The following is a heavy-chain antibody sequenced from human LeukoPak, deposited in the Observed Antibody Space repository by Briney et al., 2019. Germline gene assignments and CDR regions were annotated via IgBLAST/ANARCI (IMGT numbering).Heavy chain of an antibody. D-gene: IGHD3-16*01. CDR3: TMLGGGIKNWYAFDY. V-gene: IGHV3-23*01. CDR2: LSGSGDST. J-gene: IGHJ4*02. Sequence: PSGTLSLTCGVSGGSITNTNYWTWVRQAPGKGLEWVSALSGSGDSTYYADSVKGRFAISRDNSKNTLYLQMNSLRAEDAAVYYCTMLGGGIKNWYAFDYWGQGTLVTVSS. CDR1: GGSITNTNY.